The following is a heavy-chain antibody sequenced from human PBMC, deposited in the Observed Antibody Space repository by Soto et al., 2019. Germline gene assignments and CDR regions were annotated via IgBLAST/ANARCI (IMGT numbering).Heavy chain of an antibody. Sequence: SETLSLTCTVSGGSISSSSYYWVWIRQPPGKGLEWIGSIYYSGSTYYNPSLKSRVTISVDTSKNQFSLKLSSVTAADTAVYYCARLSITSEWLLYPNWFDPWGQGTLVTVSS. J-gene: IGHJ5*02. CDR1: GGSISSSSYY. D-gene: IGHD3-3*01. V-gene: IGHV4-39*01. CDR2: IYYSGST. CDR3: ARLSITSEWLLYPNWFDP.